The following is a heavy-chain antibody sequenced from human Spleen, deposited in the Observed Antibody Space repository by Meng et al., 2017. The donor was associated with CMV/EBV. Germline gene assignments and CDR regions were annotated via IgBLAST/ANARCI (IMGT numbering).Heavy chain of an antibody. CDR2: IYYSGST. CDR1: GGSISNYY. V-gene: IGHV4-59*01. J-gene: IGHJ4*02. D-gene: IGHD4-17*01. Sequence: SETLSLTCTVSGGSISNYYWSWIRQPPGKGLEWIGYIYYSGSTNYNPSLKSRVTISVDTSKNQFSLRLSSVTAADSAVYYCARAPKDFGDYGFDYWGQGALVTVSS. CDR3: ARAPKDFGDYGFDY.